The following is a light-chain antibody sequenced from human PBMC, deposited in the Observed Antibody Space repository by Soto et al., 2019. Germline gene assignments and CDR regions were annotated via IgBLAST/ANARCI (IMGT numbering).Light chain of an antibody. V-gene: IGKV1-5*03. CDR3: QHDNDYSWT. CDR2: GTS. Sequence: DIHMTQSPSTLSASVGDRVTITCRASQSISIWLAWYQQKPGRAPNLLIYGTSSLESGVPSRFGGSGSGTEFTLTISSLQPDDFATYYCQHDNDYSWTFGQGTKVEIK. CDR1: QSISIW. J-gene: IGKJ1*01.